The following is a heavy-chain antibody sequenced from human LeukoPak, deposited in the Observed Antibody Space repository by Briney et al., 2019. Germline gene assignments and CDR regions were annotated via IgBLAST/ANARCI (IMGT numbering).Heavy chain of an antibody. J-gene: IGHJ6*03. D-gene: IGHD3-9*01. CDR2: INPSGGST. CDR1: GYTFTSYY. Sequence: ASVKVSCKASGYTFTSYYMHWVRQAPGQGLEWMGIINPSGGSTSYAQKFQGRVTMTRDMSTSTVYMELSSLRSEDTAVYYCARSLRYFDWPLERHMDVWGKGTTVTVSS. CDR3: ARSLRYFDWPLERHMDV. V-gene: IGHV1-46*01.